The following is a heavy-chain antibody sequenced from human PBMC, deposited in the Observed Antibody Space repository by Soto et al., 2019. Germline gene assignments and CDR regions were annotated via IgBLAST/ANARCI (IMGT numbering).Heavy chain of an antibody. CDR3: TTGATGNVLLWCGELLNPMDV. CDR2: IKSKTDGGTT. Sequence: NPGGSLRLSCAASGFTFSNAWMSWVRQAPGKGLEWVGRIKSKTDGGTTDYAAPVKGRFTISRDDSKNTLYLQMNSLKTEDTAVYYCTTGATGNVLLWCGELLNPMDVWGQGTTVTVSS. D-gene: IGHD3-10*01. CDR1: GFTFSNAW. V-gene: IGHV3-15*01. J-gene: IGHJ6*02.